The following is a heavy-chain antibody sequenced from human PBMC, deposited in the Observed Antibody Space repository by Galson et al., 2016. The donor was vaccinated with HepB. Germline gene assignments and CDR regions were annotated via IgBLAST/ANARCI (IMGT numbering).Heavy chain of an antibody. CDR3: ARDLTMVTTGWFDP. J-gene: IGHJ5*02. D-gene: IGHD5-18*01. Sequence: SETLSLTCTVSGGSISNYYWSWIRQPPGKGLECIGYIYYSGSTNYNPSLNSRATMSVDTSKNQFSLKLSSVTAADTAVYYCARDLTMVTTGWFDPWGQGTLVTVSS. V-gene: IGHV4-59*01. CDR1: GGSISNYY. CDR2: IYYSGST.